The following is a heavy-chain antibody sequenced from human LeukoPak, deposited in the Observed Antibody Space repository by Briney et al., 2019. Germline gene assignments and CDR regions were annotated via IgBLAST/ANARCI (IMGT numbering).Heavy chain of an antibody. CDR1: AFTFGSYT. J-gene: IGHJ4*02. Sequence: PGGSLRLSCAASAFTFGSYTMNWVRQAPGKGLEWVSSISTSSSYIYYADSVKGRFTISRDDAKNSLFLQMNSLRAEDTAVYYCARDTPPPDYYGSGSYRGYFDYWGQGTLVTVSS. V-gene: IGHV3-21*01. CDR3: ARDTPPPDYYGSGSYRGYFDY. CDR2: ISTSSSYI. D-gene: IGHD3-10*01.